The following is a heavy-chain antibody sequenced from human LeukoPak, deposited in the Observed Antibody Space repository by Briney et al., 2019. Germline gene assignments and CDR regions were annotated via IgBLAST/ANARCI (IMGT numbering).Heavy chain of an antibody. Sequence: TGGSLRLSCAASGFTFSSYAMTWVRQAPGKGLEWVASIRPRGDRIYYADSVRGRFTLSRDYSKNTVYLQMNSLRAGDTAVYYCARDWFNADSGIDFWGQGTLVTVSS. CDR1: GFTFSSYA. D-gene: IGHD1-26*01. V-gene: IGHV3-23*01. CDR3: ARDWFNADSGIDF. J-gene: IGHJ4*02. CDR2: IRPRGDRI.